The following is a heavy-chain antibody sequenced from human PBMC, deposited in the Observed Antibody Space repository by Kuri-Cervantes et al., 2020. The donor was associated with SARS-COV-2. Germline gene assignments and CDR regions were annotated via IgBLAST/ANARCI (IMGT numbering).Heavy chain of an antibody. CDR2: IRSKAYGGTT. CDR3: ARLRGDMGAILPLDYFDY. CDR1: GFTFGDYA. D-gene: IGHD3-10*01. V-gene: IGHV3-49*04. Sequence: GESLKISCTASGFTFGDYAMSWVRQAPGKGLEWVGFIRSKAYGGTTEYAASVKGRFTISRDDSKSIAYLQMNSLKTEDTAVYYCARLRGDMGAILPLDYFDYWGQGTLVTVSS. J-gene: IGHJ4*02.